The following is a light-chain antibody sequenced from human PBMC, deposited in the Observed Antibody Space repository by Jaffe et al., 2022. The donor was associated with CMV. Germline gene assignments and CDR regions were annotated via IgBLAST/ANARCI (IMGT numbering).Light chain of an antibody. V-gene: IGKV3-15*01. CDR1: QSVSSN. CDR3: QQYYNWPGT. Sequence: EIVMTQSPATLSVSPGERATLSCRASQSVSSNLAWYRQKPGQAPRLLFYGASTRATGIPARFSGSGSETEFTLTISSLQSEDFAVYFCQQYYNWPGTFGQGTKVEIK. CDR2: GAS. J-gene: IGKJ1*01.